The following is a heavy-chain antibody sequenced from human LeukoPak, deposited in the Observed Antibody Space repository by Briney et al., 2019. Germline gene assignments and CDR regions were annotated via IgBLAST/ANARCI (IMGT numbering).Heavy chain of an antibody. J-gene: IGHJ6*02. Sequence: GESLKISCKGSGYSFTSYWIGWVRQMPGKGLEWMGIIYPGDSDTRYSPSFQGQVTIPADKSISTAYLQWSSLKASDTAMYYCARHGDGYNYDYYYGMDVWGQGTTVTVSS. CDR1: GYSFTSYW. CDR2: IYPGDSDT. CDR3: ARHGDGYNYDYYYGMDV. V-gene: IGHV5-51*01. D-gene: IGHD5-24*01.